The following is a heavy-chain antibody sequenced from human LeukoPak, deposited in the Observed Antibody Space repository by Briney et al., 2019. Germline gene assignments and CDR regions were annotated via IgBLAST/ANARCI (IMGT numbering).Heavy chain of an antibody. V-gene: IGHV3-11*03. CDR1: GIPFSDYY. D-gene: IGHD6-13*01. Sequence: PGGSLRLSCVVSGIPFSDYYMNWIRQALGKGLEWISYISSSSSYTDYADSVKGRFTISRDNAKSALYLQMNSLRLEDTAVYYCAAGTAADFWGQGTLVTVSS. J-gene: IGHJ4*02. CDR3: AAGTAADF. CDR2: ISSSSSYT.